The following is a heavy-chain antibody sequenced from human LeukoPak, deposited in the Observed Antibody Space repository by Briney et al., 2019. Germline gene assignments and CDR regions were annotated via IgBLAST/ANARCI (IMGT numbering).Heavy chain of an antibody. CDR3: ARFTMVRGVISGGFDP. CDR2: IYYSGST. D-gene: IGHD3-10*01. CDR1: GGSVSSSSYY. Sequence: SETLSLTCNVSGGSVSSSSYYWGWIRQPPGKGLEWIGSIYYSGSTYYNPPLKSRATIPVDASKNLFSLKLSSVTAADTDVYYCARFTMVRGVISGGFDPWGQGTLVTVSS. V-gene: IGHV4-39*07. J-gene: IGHJ5*02.